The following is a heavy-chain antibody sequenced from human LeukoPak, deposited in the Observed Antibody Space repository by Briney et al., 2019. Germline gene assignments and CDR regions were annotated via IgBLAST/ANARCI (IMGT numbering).Heavy chain of an antibody. J-gene: IGHJ4*02. CDR3: ATNTEIVGAPYYFDY. CDR2: ISGSGGST. Sequence: GGSLRLSCAASGFTFSSYAMSWVRQASGKGLEWVSAISGSGGSTYYADSVKGRFTISRDNSKNTLYLQMNSLRAEDTAVYYCATNTEIVGAPYYFDYWGQGTLVTVSS. V-gene: IGHV3-23*01. CDR1: GFTFSSYA. D-gene: IGHD1-26*01.